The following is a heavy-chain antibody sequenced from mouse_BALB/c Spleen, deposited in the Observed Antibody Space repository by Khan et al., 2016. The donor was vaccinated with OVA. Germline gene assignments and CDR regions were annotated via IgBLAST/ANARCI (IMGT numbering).Heavy chain of an antibody. CDR1: GYTFTSYY. CDR3: TRSGYGTFAY. D-gene: IGHD2-1*01. V-gene: IGHV1S81*02. Sequence: QVQLKESGAELVKPGASVRLSCKASGYTFTSYYLYWVKQRPGQCLEWIGDINPSNGGTNFNEKFKSTATLTVAQSSSTAYMQLSSLPSEDSAVYYCTRSGYGTFAYWGQGTLVTVSA. J-gene: IGHJ3*01. CDR2: INPSNGGT.